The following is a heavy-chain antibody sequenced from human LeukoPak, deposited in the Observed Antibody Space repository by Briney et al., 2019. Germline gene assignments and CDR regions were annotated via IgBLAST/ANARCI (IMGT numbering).Heavy chain of an antibody. CDR1: GGTFSSYA. V-gene: IGHV1-69*04. Sequence: ASVKVSCKASGGTFSSYAISWVRQAPGQGLEWMGRIIPILGIANYAQKFQGRVTITADKSTSTAYMEVSSLRSEDTAVYYCARDLGMATIDYWGQGTLVTVSS. CDR2: IIPILGIA. D-gene: IGHD5-24*01. CDR3: ARDLGMATIDY. J-gene: IGHJ4*02.